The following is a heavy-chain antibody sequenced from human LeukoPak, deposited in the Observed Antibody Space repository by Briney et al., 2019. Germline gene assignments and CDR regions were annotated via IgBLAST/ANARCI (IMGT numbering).Heavy chain of an antibody. J-gene: IGHJ4*02. CDR3: ARDGLPAAGSFHDY. Sequence: GGSLRLSCAASGFTFSSYAMSWVRQAPGKGLEWVSAISGSGGSTYYADSVKGRFTISRDNSKNTLYLQMNSLRAEDTAVYYCARDGLPAAGSFHDYWGQGTLVTVSS. D-gene: IGHD6-13*01. CDR2: ISGSGGST. V-gene: IGHV3-23*01. CDR1: GFTFSSYA.